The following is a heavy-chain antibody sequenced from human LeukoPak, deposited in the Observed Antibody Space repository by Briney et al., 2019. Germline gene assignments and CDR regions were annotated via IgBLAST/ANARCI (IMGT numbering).Heavy chain of an antibody. Sequence: SETLSLTCTVSGGSISSYYWSWIRQPPGKGLEWIGYIYYSGSTYYNPSLKSRVTISVDRSKNQFSLKLSSVTAADTAVYYCARDQGDVVVVPAANGDDAFDIWGQGTMVTVSS. D-gene: IGHD2-2*01. J-gene: IGHJ3*02. CDR2: IYYSGST. CDR3: ARDQGDVVVVPAANGDDAFDI. CDR1: GGSISSYY. V-gene: IGHV4-59*12.